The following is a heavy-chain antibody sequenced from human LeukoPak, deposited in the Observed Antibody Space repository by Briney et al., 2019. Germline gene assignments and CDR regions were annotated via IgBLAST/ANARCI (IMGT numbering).Heavy chain of an antibody. J-gene: IGHJ6*02. CDR2: ISYDGSNR. CDR3: TQSPCSGGSRNSVSYYYYGMDV. V-gene: IGHV3-30*18. Sequence: GGSLRLSCAGSGLTFSSYGVHWVRQAPGKGLEWVAVISYDGSNRYYADSVKGRFNISRDNSKNTLYLQMNSLRAEDTAVYYCTQSPCSGGSRNSVSYYYYGMDVWGQGTTVTVSS. D-gene: IGHD2-15*01. CDR1: GLTFSSYG.